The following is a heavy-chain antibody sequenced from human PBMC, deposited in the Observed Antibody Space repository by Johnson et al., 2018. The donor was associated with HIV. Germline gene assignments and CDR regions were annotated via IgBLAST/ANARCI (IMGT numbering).Heavy chain of an antibody. D-gene: IGHD3-16*01. CDR2: ISYDGSNK. CDR1: GFPFSSYG. CDR3: AKLIHGGLVDLVDAFDI. J-gene: IGHJ3*02. V-gene: IGHV3-30*18. Sequence: QVQLVESGGGVVQPGRSLRLSCAASGFPFSSYGMHWVRQAPGKGLEWVAVISYDGSNKYYADSVKGRFTISRDNSKNTLYLQMNSLRAEDTALYYCAKLIHGGLVDLVDAFDIWGQGTMVTVSS.